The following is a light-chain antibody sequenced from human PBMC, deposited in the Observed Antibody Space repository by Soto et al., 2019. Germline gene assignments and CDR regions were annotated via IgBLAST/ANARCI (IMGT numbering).Light chain of an antibody. CDR2: DIS. CDR1: QSVGSSN. V-gene: IGKV3-20*01. J-gene: IGKJ2*01. CDR3: QHYGSSANT. Sequence: EIVLTQSPGNLSLSPGERATLSCRASQSVGSSNLAWYQQKSGQAPRLLIYDISSRATGIPDRFSGSGSGTDFTLTISRLEPEDFAVYYCQHYGSSANTFGQGTKLEIK.